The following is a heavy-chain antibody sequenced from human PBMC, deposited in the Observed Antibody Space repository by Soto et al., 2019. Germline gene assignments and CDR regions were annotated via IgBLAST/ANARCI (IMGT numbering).Heavy chain of an antibody. CDR1: GGTFSSYA. CDR3: AVHEIVVVPADIFRSADLEYYYYGMDV. V-gene: IGHV1-69*01. D-gene: IGHD2-2*02. CDR2: IIPIFGTA. Sequence: QVQLVQSGAEVKKPGSSVKVSCKASGGTFSSYAISWVRQAPGQGLEWMGGIIPIFGTANYAQKFQGRVTVTEKESTRTAYMELSRVRSEDTAVYYGAVHEIVVVPADIFRSADLEYYYYGMDVWGQWTTVTVSS. J-gene: IGHJ6*02.